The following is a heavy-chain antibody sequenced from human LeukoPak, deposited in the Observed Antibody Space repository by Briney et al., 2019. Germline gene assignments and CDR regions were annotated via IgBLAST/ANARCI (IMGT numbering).Heavy chain of an antibody. V-gene: IGHV4-31*03. Sequence: SQTRSPTCTLSAASTSIGGYYCSWIRQHPGKGLEWTWYIYFSGTTYYNPSLKSRVTIAVDTSKNQFSLKLSSVTAADTAVYYCASAPGIEKQLVNIDAFDIWGQGTMVTVSS. CDR1: AASTSIGGYY. CDR3: ASAPGIEKQLVNIDAFDI. J-gene: IGHJ3*02. D-gene: IGHD6-13*01. CDR2: IYFSGTT.